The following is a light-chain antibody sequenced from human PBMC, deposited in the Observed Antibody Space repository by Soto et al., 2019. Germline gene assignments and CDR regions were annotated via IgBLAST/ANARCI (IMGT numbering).Light chain of an antibody. J-gene: IGKJ3*01. Sequence: DIVLTQSPGTLSLSPGERAALSCGASQSLSNNFLAWYQQKPGQAPRLLISGASRRATGIPDRFSGSGSGTDFTLTITRVEPEDFAVYYCQQYGSSPLTFGPGTKVDIK. CDR3: QQYGSSPLT. CDR2: GAS. V-gene: IGKV3-20*01. CDR1: QSLSNNF.